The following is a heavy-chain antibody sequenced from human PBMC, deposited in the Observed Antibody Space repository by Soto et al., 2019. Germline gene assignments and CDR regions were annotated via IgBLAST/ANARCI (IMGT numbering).Heavy chain of an antibody. CDR3: AREGYYDSSGYYSTHFDY. CDR2: IWYDGSNK. CDR1: GFTFSSYG. J-gene: IGHJ4*02. Sequence: QVQLVESGGGVVQPGRSLRLSCAASGFTFSSYGMHWVRQAPGKGLEWVAVIWYDGSNKYYADSVKGRFTISRDNSKSTLYLQMNSLRAEDTAVYYCAREGYYDSSGYYSTHFDYWGQGTLVTVSS. D-gene: IGHD3-22*01. V-gene: IGHV3-33*01.